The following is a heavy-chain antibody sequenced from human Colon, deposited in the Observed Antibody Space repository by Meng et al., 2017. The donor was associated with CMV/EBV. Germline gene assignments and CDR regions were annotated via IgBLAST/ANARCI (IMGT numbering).Heavy chain of an antibody. CDR3: AREGGGRPLAIPGVVDY. D-gene: IGHD2-21*01. J-gene: IGHJ4*02. Sequence: SIDTSDYYWSCIRQSPGKGLEWIGYVYYSGTTYYNLSLKSRVTISMDKSRNQFALTLSSVTAADTAVYYCAREGGGRPLAIPGVVDYWGQGMLVTVSS. CDR2: VYYSGTT. CDR1: SIDTSDYY. V-gene: IGHV4-30-4*08.